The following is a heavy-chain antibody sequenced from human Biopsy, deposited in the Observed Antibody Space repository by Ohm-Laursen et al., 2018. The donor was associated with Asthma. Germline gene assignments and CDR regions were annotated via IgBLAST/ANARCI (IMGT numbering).Heavy chain of an antibody. V-gene: IGHV4-39*07. D-gene: IGHD3-3*01. CDR2: IYYNGRT. J-gene: IGHJ4*02. CDR3: ARVTRITIFGVGGIQDY. Sequence: SETLSLTCTVSGGSISSSSYYWGWIRQPPGKGLEWIGSIYYNGRTYYNPSLKSRVTISVDTSKNQFSLKLSSVTAADTAVYYCARVTRITIFGVGGIQDYWGQGTLVTVSS. CDR1: GGSISSSSYY.